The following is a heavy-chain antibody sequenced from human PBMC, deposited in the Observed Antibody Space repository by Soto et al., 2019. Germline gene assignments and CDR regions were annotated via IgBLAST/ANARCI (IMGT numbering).Heavy chain of an antibody. CDR1: SDPTSTHN. J-gene: IGHJ5*02. Sequence: SETLSLTCTVSSDPTSTHNWGWIRQTPGKGLEWIGYIYYSGSTNYNPSLKSRVTISVDTSKNQFSLKLSSVTAADTAVYYCARGPWMQNYFDPWGQGTLVTVSS. D-gene: IGHD2-2*03. CDR3: ARGPWMQNYFDP. V-gene: IGHV4-59*11. CDR2: IYYSGST.